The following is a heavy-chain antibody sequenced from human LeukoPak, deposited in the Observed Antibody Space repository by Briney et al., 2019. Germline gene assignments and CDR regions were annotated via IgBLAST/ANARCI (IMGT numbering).Heavy chain of an antibody. CDR3: ARESSSYWFDP. Sequence: SETLSLTCTVSGGSISSYYWSWIRQPPGKGLEWIGYIYYSGSTNYNPSLKSRVTISVDTSKNQFSLKLSSVTAADTAVYYWARESSSYWFDPWGQGTLVTVSS. D-gene: IGHD6-6*01. CDR1: GGSISSYY. V-gene: IGHV4-59*01. CDR2: IYYSGST. J-gene: IGHJ5*02.